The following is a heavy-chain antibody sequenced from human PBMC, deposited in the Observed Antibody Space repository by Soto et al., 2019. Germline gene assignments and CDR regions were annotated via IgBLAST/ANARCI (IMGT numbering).Heavy chain of an antibody. CDR1: GYSFPDYW. D-gene: IGHD3-10*01. CDR3: AKTESYYGSGREYYFDY. J-gene: IGHJ4*02. V-gene: IGHV5-10-1*01. Sequence: PGESLKISCKASGYSFPDYWIAWVRQMPGKGLEWMGRIDPRDSQSNYSPSFQGHVTLSADKSSSTAYLQWNSLRAEDTAVYYCAKTESYYGSGREYYFDYWGQGTLVTVSS. CDR2: IDPRDSQS.